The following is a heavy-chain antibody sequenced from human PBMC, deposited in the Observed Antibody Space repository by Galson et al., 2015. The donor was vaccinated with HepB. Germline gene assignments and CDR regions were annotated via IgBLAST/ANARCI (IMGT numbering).Heavy chain of an antibody. CDR3: ARERAWYYGMDV. V-gene: IGHV3-30*04. J-gene: IGHJ6*02. CDR1: GFTFSSYA. Sequence: SLRLSCAASGFTFSSYAMHWVRQAPGKGLEWVAVISYDGSNKYYADSVKGRFTISRDNSKNTLYLQMNSLRAEDTAVYYCARERAWYYGMDVWGQGTTVTVSS. CDR2: ISYDGSNK.